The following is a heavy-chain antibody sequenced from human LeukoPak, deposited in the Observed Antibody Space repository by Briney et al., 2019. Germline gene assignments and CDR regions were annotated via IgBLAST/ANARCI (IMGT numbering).Heavy chain of an antibody. D-gene: IGHD4-17*01. CDR2: IKLDGSEK. V-gene: IGHV3-7*01. Sequence: GGSLRLSCAASGFTFSSYSMNWVRQAPGKGLEWVANIKLDGSEKNYVDSVKGRFTISRDNTKNTLYLQMNSLRAEDTAVYYCARDEIGGDPGDYWGQGTLVTVSS. J-gene: IGHJ4*02. CDR1: GFTFSSYS. CDR3: ARDEIGGDPGDY.